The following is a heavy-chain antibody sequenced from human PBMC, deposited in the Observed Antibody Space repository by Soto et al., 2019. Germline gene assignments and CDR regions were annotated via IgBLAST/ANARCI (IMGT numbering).Heavy chain of an antibody. J-gene: IGHJ6*02. CDR1: GFTFSSYS. D-gene: IGHD3-3*01. CDR2: ISSSSSTI. Sequence: PGGSLRLSYAASGFTFSSYSMNWVRQAPGKGLEWVSYISSSSSTIYYADSVKGRFTISRDNAKNSLYLQMNSLRDEDTAVYYCARDSITIFGVVISTGYYYYGMDVWGQGTTVTVSS. V-gene: IGHV3-48*02. CDR3: ARDSITIFGVVISTGYYYYGMDV.